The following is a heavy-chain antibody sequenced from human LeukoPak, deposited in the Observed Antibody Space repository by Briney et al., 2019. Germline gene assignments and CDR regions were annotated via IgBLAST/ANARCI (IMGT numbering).Heavy chain of an antibody. CDR1: GGSFSGYY. CDR2: INHSGST. Sequence: SETLSLTCAVYGGSFSGYYWSWIRQPPGKGLEWIGEINHSGSTNYNPSLKSRVTISVDTSKNQFSLKLSSVTAADTAVYYCARPYRGYSYGAYFDYWGQGTLVTVSS. J-gene: IGHJ4*02. D-gene: IGHD5-18*01. CDR3: ARPYRGYSYGAYFDY. V-gene: IGHV4-34*01.